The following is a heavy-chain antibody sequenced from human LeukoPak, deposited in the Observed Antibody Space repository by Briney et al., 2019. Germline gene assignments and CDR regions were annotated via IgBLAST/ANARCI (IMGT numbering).Heavy chain of an antibody. CDR2: IYPGDSDT. CDR3: ARHPSEYYDFWSGYPYYYGMDV. J-gene: IGHJ6*02. CDR1: GYSFTSYW. Sequence: GESLKISCQGSGYSFTSYWIGWVRQMPGKGLEWMGIIYPGDSDTRYSPSFQGQVTISADKPISTAYLQWSSLKASDTAMYYRARHPSEYYDFWSGYPYYYGMDVWGQGTTVTVSS. D-gene: IGHD3-3*01. V-gene: IGHV5-51*01.